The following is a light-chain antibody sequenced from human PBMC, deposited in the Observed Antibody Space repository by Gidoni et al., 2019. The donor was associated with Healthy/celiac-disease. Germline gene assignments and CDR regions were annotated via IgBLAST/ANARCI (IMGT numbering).Light chain of an antibody. J-gene: IGKJ1*01. CDR2: LGS. Sequence: DIVMTQSLLSLPVTPGEPASISCRSSQSLLHSNGYNCFDWYLHEPGPAPQLLIYLGSNRASRVPDRVHGKGSSTDFTLKIRRMEAEDFGGYYLIQGPQTPPWTFGQGTKVEIK. V-gene: IGKV2-28*01. CDR3: IQGPQTPPWT. CDR1: QSLLHSNGYNC.